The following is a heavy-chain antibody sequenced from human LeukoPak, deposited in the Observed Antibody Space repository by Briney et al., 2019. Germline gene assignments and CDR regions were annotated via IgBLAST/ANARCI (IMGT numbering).Heavy chain of an antibody. CDR3: ARGGEMYNWFDP. J-gene: IGHJ5*02. CDR2: INHSGST. CDR1: GGSFSGYY. Sequence: SETLSLTCAVYGGSFSGYYWSWIRQPPGKGLEWIGEINHSGSTNYNPSLKSRVTISVDTSKNQFSLKLSSVTAADTAVYYCARGGEMYNWFDPWGQGTLVTVS. V-gene: IGHV4-34*01. D-gene: IGHD3-10*01.